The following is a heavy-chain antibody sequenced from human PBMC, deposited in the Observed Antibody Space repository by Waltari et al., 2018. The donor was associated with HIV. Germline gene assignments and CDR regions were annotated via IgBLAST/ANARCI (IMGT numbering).Heavy chain of an antibody. CDR2: MNPNSGNT. D-gene: IGHD2-15*01. J-gene: IGHJ6*02. Sequence: QVQLVQSGAEVKKPGASVKVSCKASGYTFTSYDINWVRQATGQGLEWMGWMNPNSGNTGYAQKFQGRVTMTRNTSISTADMELSSLRSEDTAVYYCARREGTYCSGGSCYSIYYYGMDVWGQGTTVTVSS. CDR3: ARREGTYCSGGSCYSIYYYGMDV. V-gene: IGHV1-8*01. CDR1: GYTFTSYD.